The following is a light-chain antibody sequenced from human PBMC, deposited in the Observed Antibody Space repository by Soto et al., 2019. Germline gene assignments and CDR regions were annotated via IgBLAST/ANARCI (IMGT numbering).Light chain of an antibody. Sequence: EIVMTQSPATLSVSPGERATLSCRASQSVSSNLSWYQQKPGQAPRLLIFGAATRTTGIPARFSGSGSGTEFTLTISSLQSEDFAVYYCQQYNNWPMYTXGXG. CDR2: GAA. V-gene: IGKV3-15*01. CDR1: QSVSSN. J-gene: IGKJ2*01. CDR3: QQYNNWPMYT.